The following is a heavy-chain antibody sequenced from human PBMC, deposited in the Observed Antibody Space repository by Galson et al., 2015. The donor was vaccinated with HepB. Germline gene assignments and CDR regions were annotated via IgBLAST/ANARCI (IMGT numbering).Heavy chain of an antibody. D-gene: IGHD5-18*01. CDR2: INAGNGNT. CDR1: GYTFTSYA. V-gene: IGHV1-3*01. Sequence: SVKVSCKASGYTFTSYAMHWVRQAPGQRLEWMGWINAGNGNTKYSQKFQGRVTITRDTSASTVYMELSSLRSEDTAVYYCARDISDTAMDVYYYYYGMDVWGQGTTVTVSS. J-gene: IGHJ6*02. CDR3: ARDISDTAMDVYYYYYGMDV.